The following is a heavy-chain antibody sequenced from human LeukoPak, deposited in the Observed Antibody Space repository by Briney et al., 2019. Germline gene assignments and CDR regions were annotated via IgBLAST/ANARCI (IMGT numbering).Heavy chain of an antibody. D-gene: IGHD3-10*01. CDR2: IDIDGRIT. CDR1: GITFSRFW. V-gene: IGHV3-74*01. CDR3: IRGMGDY. J-gene: IGHJ4*02. Sequence: PGGSLRLSCLASGITFSRFWMHWVRHAPGKGLVWVSRIDIDGRITTYADSVKGRFTISRDNAKNMVYLQMNSLRAEDTAVYYCIRGMGDYWGQGSLVTVSS.